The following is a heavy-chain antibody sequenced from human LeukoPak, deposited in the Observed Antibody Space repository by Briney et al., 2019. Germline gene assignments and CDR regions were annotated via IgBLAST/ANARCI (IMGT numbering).Heavy chain of an antibody. CDR1: GFAFSIYE. CDR3: ARDPGYSSSGVDAFDI. CDR2: ISSSGSYI. J-gene: IGHJ3*02. V-gene: IGHV3-48*03. D-gene: IGHD6-13*01. Sequence: GGSLRLSCTASGFAFSIYEMDWVRQAPGKGLEWVSYISSSGSYIQYAESVKGRFTISRDNAERSLFLQMNSLRDEDTAVYYCARDPGYSSSGVDAFDIWGRGTMVTVSS.